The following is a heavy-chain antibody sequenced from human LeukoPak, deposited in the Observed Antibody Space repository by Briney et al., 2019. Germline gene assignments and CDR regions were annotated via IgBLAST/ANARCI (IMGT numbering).Heavy chain of an antibody. CDR2: IYHSGST. D-gene: IGHD2-15*01. J-gene: IGHJ4*02. V-gene: IGHV4-31*03. CDR1: GGSISRGDYY. CDR3: ARAPGGSAYQAATFDF. Sequence: SETLSLTCSVSGGSISRGDYYWSWIRQHPGKGLEWIGYIYHSGSTFYNPSLKSRLTISLDTSSNQFSLKLTSVTAADTAVYYCARAPGGSAYQAATFDFWGQGTPVTVSS.